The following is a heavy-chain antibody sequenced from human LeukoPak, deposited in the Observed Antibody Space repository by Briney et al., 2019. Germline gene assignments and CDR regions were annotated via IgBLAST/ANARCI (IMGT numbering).Heavy chain of an antibody. D-gene: IGHD3-3*01. CDR3: ATTTYYDFWNGFGDYYYYMDV. J-gene: IGHJ6*03. Sequence: SETLSLTCTVSGGSISSYYWSWIRQPAGKGLEWIGRIYTSGSTNYNPSPKSRVTMSVDTSKNQFSLKLSSVTAADTAVYYCATTTYYDFWNGFGDYYYYMDVWGKGTTVTVSS. CDR1: GGSISSYY. CDR2: IYTSGST. V-gene: IGHV4-4*07.